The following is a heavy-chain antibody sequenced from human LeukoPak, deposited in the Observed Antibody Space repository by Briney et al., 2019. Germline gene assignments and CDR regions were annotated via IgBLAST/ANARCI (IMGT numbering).Heavy chain of an antibody. Sequence: GGSLRLSCAASGFTFSSYSMNGVRQAPGKGLEWVSSISSSSSYIYYADSVKGRFTISRDNAKNSLYLQMNSLRAEDTAVYYCASAANQYYYDSSGYYWFDPWGQGTLVTVSS. V-gene: IGHV3-21*01. J-gene: IGHJ5*02. CDR3: ASAANQYYYDSSGYYWFDP. CDR1: GFTFSSYS. D-gene: IGHD3-22*01. CDR2: ISSSSSYI.